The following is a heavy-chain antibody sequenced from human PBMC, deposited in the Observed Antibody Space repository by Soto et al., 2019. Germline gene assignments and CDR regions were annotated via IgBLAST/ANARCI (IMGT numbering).Heavy chain of an antibody. D-gene: IGHD1-26*01. Sequence: EVELLESGGGLVQPGGSLRLSCAASGFTFSSYAMSWVRQGPGKGLEWVSSVSGSGDSTYYADSVEGRFTVSRDNSKNTLYLQMNSLRAEDTAVYYCAKDPTSRVYYYYYYMDGWGKGNTVTVSS. CDR2: VSGSGDST. J-gene: IGHJ6*03. V-gene: IGHV3-23*01. CDR3: AKDPTSRVYYYYYYMDG. CDR1: GFTFSSYA.